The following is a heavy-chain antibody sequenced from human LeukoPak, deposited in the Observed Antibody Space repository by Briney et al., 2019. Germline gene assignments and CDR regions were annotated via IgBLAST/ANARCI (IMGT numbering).Heavy chain of an antibody. CDR1: GFTFSTYN. D-gene: IGHD6-19*01. Sequence: GGSLRLSCAASGFTFSTYNMNWVRQAPGKGLEWVSSISSTSSFIYYADSVKGRFTISRDNAKNSLYLQMNSLRAEDTAVYYCAKVGPNSSGWYFNAFDIWGQGTMVTVSS. CDR3: AKVGPNSSGWYFNAFDI. V-gene: IGHV3-21*01. CDR2: ISSTSSFI. J-gene: IGHJ3*02.